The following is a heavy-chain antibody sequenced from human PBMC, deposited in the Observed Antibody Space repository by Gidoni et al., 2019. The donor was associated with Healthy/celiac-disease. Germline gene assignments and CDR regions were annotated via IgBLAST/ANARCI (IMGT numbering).Heavy chain of an antibody. CDR3: ARMGGYTDY. J-gene: IGHJ4*02. Sequence: QVQRQESGPGLVKPSGNLSLPCTVSGGSISSYYWSWSRQPPGNGLEWIWYLYYSGSTNYNPSLKSRVTMSVDTSKSQFSLKLSSVTAADTAVYYCARMGGYTDYWCQGTLVTVSS. V-gene: IGHV4-59*01. CDR1: GGSISSYY. D-gene: IGHD6-13*01. CDR2: LYYSGST.